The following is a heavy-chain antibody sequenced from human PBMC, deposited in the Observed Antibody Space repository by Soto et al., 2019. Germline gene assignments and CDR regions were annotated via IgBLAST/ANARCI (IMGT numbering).Heavy chain of an antibody. Sequence: PSETLSLTCAVYGGSLSGYYWSWVRQAPGKGLEWVGRIKSKTDGGTTDYAAPVKGRFTISRDDSKNTLYLQMNSLKTEDTAVYYCTTDGRGAFDIWGQGTMVTVSS. CDR3: TTDGRGAFDI. V-gene: IGHV3-15*01. CDR1: GGSLSGYY. CDR2: IKSKTDGGTT. D-gene: IGHD3-10*01. J-gene: IGHJ3*02.